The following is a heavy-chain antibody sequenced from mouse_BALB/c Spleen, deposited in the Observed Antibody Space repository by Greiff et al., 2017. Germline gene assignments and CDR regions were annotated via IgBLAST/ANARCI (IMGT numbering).Heavy chain of an antibody. Sequence: VQLQQSGAELVRSGASVKLSCTASGFNIKDYYMHWVKQRPEQGLEWIGWIDPENGDTEYAPKFQGKATMTADTSSNTAYLQLSSLTSEDTAVHYCNGNDYDAWFAYWGQGTLVTVSA. V-gene: IGHV14-4*02. CDR2: IDPENGDT. J-gene: IGHJ3*01. D-gene: IGHD2-4*01. CDR1: GFNIKDYY. CDR3: NGNDYDAWFAY.